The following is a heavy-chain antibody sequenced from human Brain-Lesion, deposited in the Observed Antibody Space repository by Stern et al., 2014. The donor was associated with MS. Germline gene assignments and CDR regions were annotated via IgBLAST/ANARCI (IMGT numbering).Heavy chain of an antibody. V-gene: IGHV1-2*02. D-gene: IGHD3-3*01. Sequence: QVQLVQSGAEVKKPGASVKVSCKTSGYIFTGYYIHLVRQAPGPGLEWMAWINPHTGGTKYAQKFQGRVTMSRDTSISTAYVELSSLTSDDTAVYYCARDQRGITIFGVVTDYYYLGMDVWGQGTTVTVSS. CDR3: ARDQRGITIFGVVTDYYYLGMDV. CDR2: INPHTGGT. J-gene: IGHJ6*02. CDR1: GYIFTGYY.